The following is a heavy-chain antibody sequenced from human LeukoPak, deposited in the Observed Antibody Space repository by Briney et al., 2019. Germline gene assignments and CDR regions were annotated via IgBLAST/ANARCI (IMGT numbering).Heavy chain of an antibody. Sequence: PGGSLRLSCAASGFTFSAYTMNWVRQAPGKGLEWVSSISGNSRFIYDADSVKGRFTISRDNAKNLLYLQMNSLRAEDTAVYYCARDVRTDYWGQGTLVTVSS. CDR3: ARDVRTDY. J-gene: IGHJ4*02. CDR1: GFTFSAYT. CDR2: ISGNSRFI. D-gene: IGHD2-2*01. V-gene: IGHV3-21*06.